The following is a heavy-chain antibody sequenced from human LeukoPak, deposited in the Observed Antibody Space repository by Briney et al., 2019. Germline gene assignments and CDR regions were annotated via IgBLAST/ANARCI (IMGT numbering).Heavy chain of an antibody. V-gene: IGHV3-7*01. CDR3: ARDDPYGYYDY. D-gene: IGHD2-2*03. J-gene: IGHJ4*02. CDR1: GFTFSNYW. CDR2: IRQDRSEK. Sequence: GGSLRLSCATSGFTFSNYWVTWLRQAPGKGLEWVANIRQDRSEKHYTDSVMGRFTISRDNAKTSLHLQMNSLRAEVTAVYYCARDDPYGYYDYWGQGTLVTVSS.